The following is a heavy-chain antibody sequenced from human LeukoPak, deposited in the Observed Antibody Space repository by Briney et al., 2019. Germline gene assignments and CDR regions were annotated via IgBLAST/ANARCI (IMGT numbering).Heavy chain of an antibody. D-gene: IGHD2-2*01. CDR2: IKPNSGGT. V-gene: IGHV1-2*02. CDR1: GYTFTDYY. J-gene: IGHJ4*02. CDR3: ARANALYCSSTSCLFDY. Sequence: ASVKVSCKASGYTFTDYYIHWVRQAPGQGLEWMAWIKPNSGGTYYAQNFHDRITLTRDTSISTAYMELSRLRSDDTAIYYCARANALYCSSTSCLFDYWGQGTLVTVSS.